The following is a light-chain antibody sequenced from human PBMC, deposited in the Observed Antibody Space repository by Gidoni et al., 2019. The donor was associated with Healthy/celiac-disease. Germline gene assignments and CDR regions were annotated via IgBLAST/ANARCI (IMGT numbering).Light chain of an antibody. Sequence: DIVMTPSPLSLPVTPGEPASISCRSSQSLLHSNGYNYLDWYLQKPGQSPQLLIYLGSNRASGVPDRLSGSGSGTDVTLKISRVEAEDVGVYYCMQALQTPPTFGQGTRLEIK. CDR3: MQALQTPPT. CDR2: LGS. CDR1: QSLLHSNGYNY. V-gene: IGKV2-28*01. J-gene: IGKJ5*01.